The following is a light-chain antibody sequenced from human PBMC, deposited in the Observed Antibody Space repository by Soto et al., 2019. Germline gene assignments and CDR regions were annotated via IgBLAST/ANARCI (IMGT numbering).Light chain of an antibody. CDR3: QQYNTYPLT. J-gene: IGKJ4*01. CDR1: QSISSW. Sequence: DIQMTQSPSTLSASVGDRVTITCRASQSISSWLAWYQQKPGKAPRLLIYDASYLERGVPSRFSGSGSGTEYTLTISDLQPDDLATYYCQQYNTYPLTFGGGTTVEIK. CDR2: DAS. V-gene: IGKV1-5*01.